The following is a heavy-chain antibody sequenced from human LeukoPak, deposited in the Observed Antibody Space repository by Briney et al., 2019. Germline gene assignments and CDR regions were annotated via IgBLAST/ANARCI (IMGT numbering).Heavy chain of an antibody. CDR1: GFTFGDYA. V-gene: IGHV3-49*04. CDR2: IRSKAYGGTT. D-gene: IGHD4-23*01. J-gene: IGHJ4*02. Sequence: GGSLRLSCTASGFTFGDYAMSWVRQAPGKGLEWVGFIRSKAYGGTTEYAASVKGRFTISRDDSKSIAYLQMNSLKTEDTAVYYCTSVWDYGGNLCWGQGTLVTVSS. CDR3: TSVWDYGGNLC.